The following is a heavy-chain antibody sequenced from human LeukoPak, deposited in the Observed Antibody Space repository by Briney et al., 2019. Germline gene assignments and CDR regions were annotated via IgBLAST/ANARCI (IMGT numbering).Heavy chain of an antibody. CDR3: ARDAGHQLSRRNYYAMDV. D-gene: IGHD1-1*01. V-gene: IGHV4-39*07. CDR1: GGSINSYY. Sequence: SETLSLTCTVSGGSINSYYWGWVRQPPGKGLEWIGSMYYRGSTYYNPSLKSRVTISVDTSKNQFSLKLSSVTAADTAVYYCARDAGHQLSRRNYYAMDVWGQGTTVTVSS. J-gene: IGHJ6*01. CDR2: MYYRGST.